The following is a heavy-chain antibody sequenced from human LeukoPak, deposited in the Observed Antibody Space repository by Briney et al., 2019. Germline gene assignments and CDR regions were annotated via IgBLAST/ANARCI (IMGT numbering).Heavy chain of an antibody. CDR2: IYHSGST. J-gene: IGHJ4*02. D-gene: IGHD3-16*02. CDR3: ASNQGIRGSYREYYFDY. Sequence: SETLSLTCVVSGGSISSSNWWTWVRQSPGKGLEWIGEIYHSGSTNYNPSLKSRVTISVDTSKNQLSLKLTSVTAADTAVYYCASNQGIRGSYREYYFDYWGQGTLVTVSS. V-gene: IGHV4-4*02. CDR1: GGSISSSNW.